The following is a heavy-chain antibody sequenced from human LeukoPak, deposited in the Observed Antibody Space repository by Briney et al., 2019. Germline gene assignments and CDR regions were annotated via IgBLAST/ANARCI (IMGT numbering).Heavy chain of an antibody. Sequence: ASVKVSCKASGGTFSSYAISWVRQAPGQGLEWMGGIIPIFGTANYAQKFQGRVTITTDESTSTAYMELSSLRSEDTAVYYCARVPIAVAPVGNWFDPWGQGTLVTVSS. CDR2: IIPIFGTA. J-gene: IGHJ5*02. D-gene: IGHD6-19*01. CDR1: GGTFSSYA. CDR3: ARVPIAVAPVGNWFDP. V-gene: IGHV1-69*05.